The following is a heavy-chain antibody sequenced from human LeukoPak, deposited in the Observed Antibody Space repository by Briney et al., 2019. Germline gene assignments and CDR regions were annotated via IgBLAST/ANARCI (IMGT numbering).Heavy chain of an antibody. D-gene: IGHD3-10*01. CDR3: AREGGVRGVIISSWFDP. V-gene: IGHV7-4-1*02. CDR1: GYTFTSYA. CDR2: INTNTRNQ. Sequence: ASVKVSCTASGYTFTSYAMNWVRQAPGQGLEWMGCINTNTRNQTYSQGFTGRFVFSLDTSVSTAYLQISSLKAEDTAVYYCAREGGVRGVIISSWFDPWGQGALVTVSS. J-gene: IGHJ5*02.